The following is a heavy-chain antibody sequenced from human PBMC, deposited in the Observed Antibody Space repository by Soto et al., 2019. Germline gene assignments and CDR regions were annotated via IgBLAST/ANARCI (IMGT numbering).Heavy chain of an antibody. D-gene: IGHD3-16*01. CDR2: IYYSGST. CDR1: GGSISSYY. V-gene: IGHV4-59*08. CDR3: ASQGDGGHDY. J-gene: IGHJ4*02. Sequence: SETLSLTCTVSGGSISSYYWSWIRQPPGKGLEWNGYIYYSGSTNYNPSLKSRVTISVDTSKNQFSLKLSSVTAADTAVYYCASQGDGGHDYWGQGTLVTVSS.